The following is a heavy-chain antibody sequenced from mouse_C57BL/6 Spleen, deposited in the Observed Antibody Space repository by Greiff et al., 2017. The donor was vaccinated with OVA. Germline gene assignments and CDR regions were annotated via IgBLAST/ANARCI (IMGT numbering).Heavy chain of an antibody. CDR1: GYTFTSYW. J-gene: IGHJ1*03. D-gene: IGHD5-1*01. Sequence: QVQLKQPGAELVRPGSSVKLSCKASGYTFTSYWMHWVKQRPIQGLEWIGNIDPSDSETHYNQKFKDKATLTVDKSSSTAYMQLSSLTSEDSAVYYWASGDLRGGYFDVWGTGTTVTVSS. CDR3: ASGDLRGGYFDV. CDR2: IDPSDSET. V-gene: IGHV1-52*01.